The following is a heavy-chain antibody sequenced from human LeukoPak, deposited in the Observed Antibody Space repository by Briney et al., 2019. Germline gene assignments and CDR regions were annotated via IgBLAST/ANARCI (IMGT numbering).Heavy chain of an antibody. J-gene: IGHJ3*02. CDR3: TRVGDYDFWSGYYSVANIDAFDI. V-gene: IGHV3-73*01. D-gene: IGHD3-3*01. CDR2: IRSKANSYAT. CDR1: GFTFSDSA. Sequence: GGSLRLSCAASGFTFSDSAMHWVRQASGKGLEWVGRIRSKANSYATAYAASVNGRFTISRDDSKNTAYLQMNSLKTEDTAVYYCTRVGDYDFWSGYYSVANIDAFDIWGQGTMVTVSS.